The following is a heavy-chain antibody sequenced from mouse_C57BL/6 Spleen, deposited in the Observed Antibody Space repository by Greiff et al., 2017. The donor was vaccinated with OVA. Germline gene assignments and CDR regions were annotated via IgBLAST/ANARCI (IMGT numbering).Heavy chain of an antibody. CDR1: GFTFSSYA. Sequence: EVQRVESGGGLVKPGGSLKLSCAASGFTFSSYAMSWVRQTPEKRLEWVATISDGGSYTYYPDNVKGRFTISRDNAKNNLYLQMSHLKSEDTAMYYCARSALSDGSSSFAYWGQGTLVTVSA. CDR3: ARSALSDGSSSFAY. J-gene: IGHJ3*01. V-gene: IGHV5-4*01. D-gene: IGHD1-1*01. CDR2: ISDGGSYT.